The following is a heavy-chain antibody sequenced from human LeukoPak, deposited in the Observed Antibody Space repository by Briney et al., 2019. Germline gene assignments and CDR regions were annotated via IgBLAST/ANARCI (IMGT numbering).Heavy chain of an antibody. CDR3: SADFTETASHIFDF. CDR1: GFTLSSYA. D-gene: IGHD1-14*01. J-gene: IGHJ4*02. V-gene: IGHV3-30*04. CDR2: VIYDGSNK. Sequence: GGSLRLSCAASGFTLSSYAMHWVRQAPGKGLEWVSVVIYDGSNKYYSDSVKGRFTISRDNTKNTLHLQMNGLRPEDTAVYFCSADFTETASHIFDFWGPGTPVIVSS.